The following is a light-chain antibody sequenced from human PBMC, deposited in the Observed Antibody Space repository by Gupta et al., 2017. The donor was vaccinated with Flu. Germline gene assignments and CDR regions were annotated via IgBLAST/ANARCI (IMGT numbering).Light chain of an antibody. Sequence: DIVMTQSPLSLPVTPGEPASISSRSSQSLLHSNGYTYLDWYLQKPGQSPQLLIYLGSSRATGVPDRFSGSGSGTDFTLKIRRVEAEDVGIYYCKQDRQPPYSFGQGTKLEIK. V-gene: IGKV2-28*01. J-gene: IGKJ2*03. CDR2: LGS. CDR3: KQDRQPPYS. CDR1: QSLLHSNGYTY.